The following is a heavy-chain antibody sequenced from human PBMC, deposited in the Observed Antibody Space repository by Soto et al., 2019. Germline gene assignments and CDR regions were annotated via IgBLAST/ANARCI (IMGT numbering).Heavy chain of an antibody. V-gene: IGHV3-11*06. CDR2: VGRSGTYT. Sequence: GGSLRLSCAASGFTFSDYYMSWIRQAPGKGLEWVSYVGRSGTYTNYADSVKGRFTISRDNAKNSLYLQMNSLRAEDTAVYYCATYYYDSSGYYYFAYWGQGTLVTVSS. CDR3: ATYYYDSSGYYYFAY. J-gene: IGHJ4*02. CDR1: GFTFSDYY. D-gene: IGHD3-22*01.